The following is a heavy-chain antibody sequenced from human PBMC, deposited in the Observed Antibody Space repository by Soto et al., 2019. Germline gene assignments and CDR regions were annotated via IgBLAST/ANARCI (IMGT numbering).Heavy chain of an antibody. CDR1: GYTLTSYG. J-gene: IGHJ3*02. D-gene: IGHD6-19*01. CDR3: ARVLEQWLVDAFDI. CDR2: ISAYNGNT. V-gene: IGHV1-18*01. Sequence: GASGKVSCKGSGYTLTSYGSSLVGQAPGQGLEWMEWISAYNGNTNYAQKLQGRVTMTTDTSTSTAYMELRSLRSDDTAVYYCARVLEQWLVDAFDIWGQGTMVTVSS.